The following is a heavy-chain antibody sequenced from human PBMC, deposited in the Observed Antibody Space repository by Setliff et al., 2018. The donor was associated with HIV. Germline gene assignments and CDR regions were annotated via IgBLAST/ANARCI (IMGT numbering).Heavy chain of an antibody. V-gene: IGHV1-3*01. CDR1: GYTFTDYF. CDR2: INVGKGDT. J-gene: IGHJ4*01. Sequence: ASVKVSCKASGYTFTDYFIHGVRQAPGQGLEWMGWINVGKGDTKYSQELQGRITLTTDTSANTAYMELSSLRSDDTAVYFCARGALLAVFDFDHWGHGTLVTV. D-gene: IGHD2-21*01. CDR3: ARGALLAVFDFDH.